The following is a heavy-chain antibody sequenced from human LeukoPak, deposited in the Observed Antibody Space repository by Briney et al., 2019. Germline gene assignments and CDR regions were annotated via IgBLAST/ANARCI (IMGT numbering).Heavy chain of an antibody. J-gene: IGHJ4*02. V-gene: IGHV4-34*01. CDR2: INHSGST. D-gene: IGHD3-16*02. CDR1: GGSFSGYY. Sequence: PSETLSLTCAVYGGSFSGYYWSWIRQPPGKGLEWIGEINHSGSTNYNPSLKSRVTISVDTFKNQFSLKLSSVTAADTAVYYCARGISYMITFGGVIAPYYFDYWGQGTLVTVSS. CDR3: ARGISYMITFGGVIAPYYFDY.